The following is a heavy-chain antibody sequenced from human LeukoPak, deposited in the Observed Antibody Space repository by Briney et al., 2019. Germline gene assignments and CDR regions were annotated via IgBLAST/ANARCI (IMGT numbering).Heavy chain of an antibody. Sequence: GGSLRLSCAASEFTFSSYSMNWVRQAPGKGLEWISYISSSSSTIYYADSVKGRFTISRDNAKNSLYLQMNSLRAEDTAVYYCARDPIVVVTAYFDYWGQGTLVTVSS. J-gene: IGHJ4*02. CDR3: ARDPIVVVTAYFDY. V-gene: IGHV3-48*01. D-gene: IGHD2-21*02. CDR2: ISSSSSTI. CDR1: EFTFSSYS.